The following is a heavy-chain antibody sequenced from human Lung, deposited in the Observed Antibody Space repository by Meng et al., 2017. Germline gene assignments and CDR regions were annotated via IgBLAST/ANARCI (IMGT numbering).Heavy chain of an antibody. D-gene: IGHD6-19*01. CDR3: ARSPYSSGWPNFDS. V-gene: IGHV1-18*01. CDR1: GYHFTNYG. J-gene: IGHJ4*02. CDR2: ISVYNVNT. Sequence: QVHLVQSGAEVRQPRASVKVSCKASGYHFTNYGISWVRQAHGQGLEWMGWISVYNVNTNYAQKFQGRVTMTTDTSTSTTYMELRSLRSDDTGVYYCARSPYSSGWPNFDSWGQGTLVTVSS.